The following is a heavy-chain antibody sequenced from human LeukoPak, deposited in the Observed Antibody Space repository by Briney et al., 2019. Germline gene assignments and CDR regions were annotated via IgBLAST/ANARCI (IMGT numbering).Heavy chain of an antibody. J-gene: IGHJ4*02. CDR2: IIPIFGTA. CDR3: ARGTAAVNFPFDY. V-gene: IGHV1-69*01. CDR1: GGTFSSYA. Sequence: SVKVSCKASGGTFSSYAISWVRQAPGQGLEWMRGIIPIFGTANYAQKSQGRVTITADESTSTAYMELSSLRSEDTAVYYCARGTAAVNFPFDYWGQGTLVTVSS. D-gene: IGHD6-13*01.